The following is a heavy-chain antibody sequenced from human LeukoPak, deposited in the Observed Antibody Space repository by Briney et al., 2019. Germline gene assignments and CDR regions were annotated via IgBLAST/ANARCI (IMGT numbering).Heavy chain of an antibody. CDR1: GGSISSSSYY. CDR2: IYNSGST. J-gene: IGHJ4*02. V-gene: IGHV4-39*07. D-gene: IGHD3-3*01. CDR3: ARDGVVTMELDY. Sequence: SETLSLTCTVSGGSISSSSYYWGWIRQSPGKGLEWIGNIYNSGSTYYNPSLKSRVTISVVTSKNQFSLKLSSVTAADTAVYYCARDGVVTMELDYWGQGTLVTVSS.